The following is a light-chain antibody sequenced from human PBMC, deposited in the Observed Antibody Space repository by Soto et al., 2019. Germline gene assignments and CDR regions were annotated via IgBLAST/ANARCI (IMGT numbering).Light chain of an antibody. CDR2: DVS. V-gene: IGLV2-11*01. CDR3: CSYAGGYTHAV. CDR1: SSDVGTYNY. Sequence: QSALTQPRSVSGPPGQSVSISCSGTSSDVGTYNYVSWYQQHPGKAPKLMIYDVSKRPSGVPDRFSGSKSGNTASLTISGLQAEDEAHYYCCSYAGGYTHAVFGGGTKLTVL. J-gene: IGLJ2*01.